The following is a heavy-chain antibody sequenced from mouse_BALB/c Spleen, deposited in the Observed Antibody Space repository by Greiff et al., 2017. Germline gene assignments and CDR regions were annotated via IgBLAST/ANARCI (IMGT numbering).Heavy chain of an antibody. J-gene: IGHJ4*01. V-gene: IGHV1-77*01. Sequence: QVQLQQSGAELARPGASVKLSCKASGYTFTDYYINWVKQRTGQGLEWIGEIYPGSGNTYYNEKFKGKATLTADKSSSTAYMQLSSLTSEDSAVYFCARSLRLPSMDYWGQGTSVTVSS. CDR2: IYPGSGNT. D-gene: IGHD1-2*01. CDR3: ARSLRLPSMDY. CDR1: GYTFTDYY.